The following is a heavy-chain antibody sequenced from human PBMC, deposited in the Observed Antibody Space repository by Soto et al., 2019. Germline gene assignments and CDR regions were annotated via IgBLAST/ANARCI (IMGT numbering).Heavy chain of an antibody. Sequence: PGGSLRLSCAAPGFTFSSYEMNWVRQAPGKGLEWVSYISSSGSTIYYADSVKGRFTISRDNAKNSLYLQMNSLRAEDTAVYYCARDRNSGTLLLSYGMDVWGQGTTVTVSS. CDR1: GFTFSSYE. D-gene: IGHD1-26*01. V-gene: IGHV3-48*03. CDR3: ARDRNSGTLLLSYGMDV. CDR2: ISSSGSTI. J-gene: IGHJ6*02.